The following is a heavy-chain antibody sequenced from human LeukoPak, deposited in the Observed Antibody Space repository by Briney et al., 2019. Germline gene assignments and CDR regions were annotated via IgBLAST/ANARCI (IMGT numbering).Heavy chain of an antibody. J-gene: IGHJ4*02. V-gene: IGHV3-23*01. D-gene: IGHD3-10*01. CDR2: ISGSGGST. Sequence: GGSLRLSCAAPGFTFSSYAMSWVRQAPGKGLEWVSAISGSGGSTYYADSVKGRFTISRDNSKNTLYLQMNSLRAEDTAVYYCANHYGSGSYGLTYIDYWGQGTLVTVSS. CDR1: GFTFSSYA. CDR3: ANHYGSGSYGLTYIDY.